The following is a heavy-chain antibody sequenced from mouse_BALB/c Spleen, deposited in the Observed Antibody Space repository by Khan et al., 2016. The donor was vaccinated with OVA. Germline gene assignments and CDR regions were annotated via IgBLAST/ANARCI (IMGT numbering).Heavy chain of an antibody. J-gene: IGHJ1*01. CDR1: GFSFTNYG. CDR3: AKGVTSFGGYLEF. V-gene: IGHV2-3*01. CDR2: IWGDGST. Sequence: QVQLKESGPGLVAPSQSLSITCTVSGFSFTNYGVSWVRQPPGKGLEWLGVIWGDGSTNYHSVLISSMNISKDNSKSQVFLKLKRVQADDTATYYCAKGVTSFGGYLEFWGAGTAVNVSS. D-gene: IGHD2-13*01.